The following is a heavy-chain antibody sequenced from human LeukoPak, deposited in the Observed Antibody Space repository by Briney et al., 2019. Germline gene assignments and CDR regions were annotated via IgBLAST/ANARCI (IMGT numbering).Heavy chain of an antibody. CDR3: ARRGNYYDSSGYYSAVDY. V-gene: IGHV4-39*07. Sequence: SETLSLTCTVSGGSISSSGYSWSWIRQPPGKGLEWIGEINHSGSTNYNPSLKSRVTISVDTSKNQFSLKLSSVTAADTAVYYCARRGNYYDSSGYYSAVDYWGQGTLVTVSS. CDR1: GGSISSSGYS. CDR2: INHSGST. J-gene: IGHJ4*02. D-gene: IGHD3-22*01.